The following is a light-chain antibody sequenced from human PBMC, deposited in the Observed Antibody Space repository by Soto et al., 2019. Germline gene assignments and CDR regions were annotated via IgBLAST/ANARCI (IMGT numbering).Light chain of an antibody. CDR2: DAS. Sequence: EIVLTQSRATLSLSPGERATLSCRASQSISSYLGWYQQKPGQAPRLLIYDASNRAAGIPARFSGSGSGTDFTLNISSLEPEDFAVYYCQQRSKWPLTFGGGTKVEIK. CDR1: QSISSY. V-gene: IGKV3-11*01. J-gene: IGKJ4*01. CDR3: QQRSKWPLT.